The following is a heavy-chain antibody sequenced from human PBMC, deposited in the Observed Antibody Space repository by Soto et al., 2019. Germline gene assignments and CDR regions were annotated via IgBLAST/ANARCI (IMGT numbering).Heavy chain of an antibody. CDR2: IVVGSGNT. Sequence: ASVKVSCKASGFTFTSSSVQWVRQARGQRLEWIGWIVVGSGNTNYAQKFQERVTITRDMSTSTAYMELSSLRSEDTAVYYCAADSRRELLPYFDFWGQGTLVTVSS. CDR1: GFTFTSSS. J-gene: IGHJ4*02. CDR3: AADSRRELLPYFDF. V-gene: IGHV1-58*01. D-gene: IGHD1-26*01.